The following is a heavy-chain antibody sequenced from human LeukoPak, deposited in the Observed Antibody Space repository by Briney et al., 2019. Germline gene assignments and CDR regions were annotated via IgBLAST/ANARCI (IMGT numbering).Heavy chain of an antibody. V-gene: IGHV3-30*02. CDR3: AKDRCSNGIGCYYYYMDV. CDR1: GFTFSIYD. CDR2: IQYDGSNQ. J-gene: IGHJ6*03. Sequence: GGSLRLSCAASGFTFSIYDMSWVRQAPGKGLEWVAYIQYDGSNQQYANSVKGRFSISRDSSKNILYLQMNSLRAEDTAVYYCAKDRCSNGIGCYYYYMDVWGKGTTVTISS. D-gene: IGHD2-8*01.